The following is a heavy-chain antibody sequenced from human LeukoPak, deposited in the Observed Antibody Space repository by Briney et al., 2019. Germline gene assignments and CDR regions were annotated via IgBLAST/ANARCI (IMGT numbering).Heavy chain of an antibody. CDR3: AVADYYDSSGYYRTVKTHFDY. Sequence: GGSLRLSCAASGFTFSSYSMNWVRQAPGKGLEWVSYISSSSSTIYYADSVKGRFTISRDNAKNSLYLQMNSLRDEDTAVYYCAVADYYDSSGYYRTVKTHFDYWGQGTLVTVSS. J-gene: IGHJ4*02. D-gene: IGHD3-22*01. CDR2: ISSSSSTI. V-gene: IGHV3-48*02. CDR1: GFTFSSYS.